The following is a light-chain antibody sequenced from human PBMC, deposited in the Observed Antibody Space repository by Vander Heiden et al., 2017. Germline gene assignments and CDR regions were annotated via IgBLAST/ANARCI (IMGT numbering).Light chain of an antibody. Sequence: PGKAPKLLIYDASSLESGVPSRFSGSGSGTEFTLTISSLQPDDFETYDCQHPWTFGQGTKVEIK. V-gene: IGKV1-5*01. CDR2: DAS. CDR3: QHPWT. J-gene: IGKJ1*01.